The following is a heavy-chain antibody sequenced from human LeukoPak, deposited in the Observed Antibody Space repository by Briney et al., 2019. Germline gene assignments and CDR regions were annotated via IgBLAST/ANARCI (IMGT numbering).Heavy chain of an antibody. CDR2: IASDGSST. CDR3: ARGRPHGNDY. V-gene: IGHV3-74*01. Sequence: GSLRLSCAVSGLTFSSSWMDWVRQAPGKGLVWVSRIASDGSSTTYADSVKGRFSISRDNAKNTLYLQMNSLRVEDTAVYYCARGRPHGNDYWGQGTLVTVSS. CDR1: GLTFSSSW. J-gene: IGHJ4*02. D-gene: IGHD4-23*01.